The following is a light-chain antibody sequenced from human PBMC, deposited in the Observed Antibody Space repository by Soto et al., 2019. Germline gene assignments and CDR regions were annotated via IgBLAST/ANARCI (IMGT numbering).Light chain of an antibody. J-gene: IGKJ1*01. CDR1: QSVSSN. CDR2: GAS. V-gene: IGKV3-15*01. CDR3: QQCNNWPPVT. Sequence: EIVMTQSPATLSVSPGERATLSCRASQSVSSNLAWYQQKPGQALRLLIYGASTRATGIPARFSGSGSGTEFTLTISSLQSEDFAVYYCQQCNNWPPVTFGQGTKVDIK.